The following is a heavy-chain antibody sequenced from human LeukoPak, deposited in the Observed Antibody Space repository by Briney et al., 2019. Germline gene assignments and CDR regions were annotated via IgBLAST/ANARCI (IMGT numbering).Heavy chain of an antibody. J-gene: IGHJ5*02. D-gene: IGHD3-3*01. V-gene: IGHV1-46*01. CDR3: ARGDPDQYDFWSGDYWYNWFDP. Sequence: ASVKVSCKASGYTFTSYYMHWVRQAPGQGLEWMGIINPSGGSTSYAQKFQGRVTMTRDTSTSTVYMELSSLRSEDTAVYYCARGDPDQYDFWSGDYWYNWFDPWGQGTLVTVSS. CDR1: GYTFTSYY. CDR2: INPSGGST.